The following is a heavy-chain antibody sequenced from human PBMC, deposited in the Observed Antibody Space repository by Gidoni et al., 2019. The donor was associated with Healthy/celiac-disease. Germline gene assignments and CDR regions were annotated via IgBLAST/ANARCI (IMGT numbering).Heavy chain of an antibody. CDR1: GGSISSYY. J-gene: IGHJ3*02. V-gene: IGHV4-59*01. CDR3: ARGIAVSDAFDI. Sequence: QVQLQESGPGLVKPSETLSLTCTVSGGSISSYYRSWIRQPPGKGLEWIGYIYYSGSTNYNPSLKSRVTISVDTSKNQFSLKLSSVTAADTAVYYCARGIAVSDAFDIWGQGTMVTVSS. D-gene: IGHD6-19*01. CDR2: IYYSGST.